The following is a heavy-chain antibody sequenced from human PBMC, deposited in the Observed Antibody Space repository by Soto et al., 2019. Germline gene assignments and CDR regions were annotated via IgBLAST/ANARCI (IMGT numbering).Heavy chain of an antibody. CDR3: ARDLLGTDYYYGMDV. V-gene: IGHV3-30-3*01. Sequence: QVQLVESGGGVVQPGRSLRLSCAASGFTFSSYAMHWVRQAPGKGLEWVAVISYDGSNKYYADSVKGRFTISRDNSKNTLYLQMNSLSAEDTAVGYCARDLLGTDYYYGMDVWGQGTTVTVSS. J-gene: IGHJ6*02. CDR1: GFTFSSYA. D-gene: IGHD1-1*01. CDR2: ISYDGSNK.